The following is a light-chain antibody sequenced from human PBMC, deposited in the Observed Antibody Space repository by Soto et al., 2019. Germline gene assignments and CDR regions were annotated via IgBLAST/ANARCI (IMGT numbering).Light chain of an antibody. CDR3: LQYDSYPWT. Sequence: DIQMTQSPSTLSASVGDRVSITCRASQSLNSWLAWYQQKPGKAAKLLIYDASSLESGVPSRFSGSESGTDFTLTISSLQPDDFATYFCLQYDSYPWTFGQGTKVEIK. CDR2: DAS. J-gene: IGKJ1*01. V-gene: IGKV1-5*01. CDR1: QSLNSW.